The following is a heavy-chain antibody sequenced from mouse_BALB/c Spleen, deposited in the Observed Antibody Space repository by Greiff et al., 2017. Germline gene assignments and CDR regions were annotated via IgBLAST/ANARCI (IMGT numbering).Heavy chain of an antibody. CDR2: ISTYYGDA. Sequence: VQLQQSGAELVRPGVSVKISCKGSGYTFTDYAMHWVRQSHAKSLEWIGVISTYYGDASYNQKFKGKATMTVDKSSSTAYMELARLTSEDSAIYYCARGNWEYFDVWGAGTTVTVSS. CDR3: ARGNWEYFDV. V-gene: IGHV1S137*01. D-gene: IGHD4-1*01. J-gene: IGHJ1*01. CDR1: GYTFTDYA.